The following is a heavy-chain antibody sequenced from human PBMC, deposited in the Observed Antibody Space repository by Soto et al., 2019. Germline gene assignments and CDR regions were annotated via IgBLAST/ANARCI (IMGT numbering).Heavy chain of an antibody. CDR1: GFTFSSYS. Sequence: GGSLRLSCAASGFTFSSYSMNWVRQAPGKGLERVSSIISSSRYIYYADSVKGRFTISRDNANNSLYLQMNSLRAEDTAVYYFAPTPPPHSTSSLKYYFDYWGQGTLVTVSS. D-gene: IGHD2-2*01. CDR3: APTPPPHSTSSLKYYFDY. CDR2: IISSSRYI. J-gene: IGHJ4*02. V-gene: IGHV3-21*01.